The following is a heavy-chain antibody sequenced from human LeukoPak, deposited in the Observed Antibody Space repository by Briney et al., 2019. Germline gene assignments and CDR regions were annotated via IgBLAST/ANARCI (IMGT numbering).Heavy chain of an antibody. J-gene: IGHJ4*02. V-gene: IGHV3-30*02. Sequence: GGSLRLSCAASGFTFSSYGMHWVRQAPGKGLEWVAVIWYDGSNKYYADSVKGRFTISRDNSKNTLYLQMNSLKTEDTAVYYCAKDRLVVAPAAMTSNFDYWGQGTLVTVSS. D-gene: IGHD2-2*01. CDR1: GFTFSSYG. CDR2: IWYDGSNK. CDR3: AKDRLVVAPAAMTSNFDY.